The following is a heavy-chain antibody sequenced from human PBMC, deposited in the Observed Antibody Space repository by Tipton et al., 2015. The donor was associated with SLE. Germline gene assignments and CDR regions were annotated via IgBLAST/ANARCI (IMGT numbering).Heavy chain of an antibody. J-gene: IGHJ4*02. Sequence: SWIRQPPGKGLEWMGRIDPSDSYTNYSPSFQGHVTISADKSISTAYLQWSSLKASDTAMYYCARSPPLDSIQPDYWGQGTLVTVSS. CDR2: IDPSDSYT. D-gene: IGHD5-18*01. V-gene: IGHV5-10-1*01. CDR3: ARSPPLDSIQPDY.